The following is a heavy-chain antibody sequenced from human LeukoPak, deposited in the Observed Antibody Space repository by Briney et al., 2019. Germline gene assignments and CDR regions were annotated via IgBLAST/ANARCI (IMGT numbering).Heavy chain of an antibody. Sequence: GSLRLSCAGSGFTFSRYTFNWVRQAPGRGLEWVSAISGDSKYIYYTDSVKGRFTISRDNARNSVYLQMNSLGIEDTAVYYCAKPTTTVTTSFDYWGQGTLVTVSS. CDR1: GFTFSRYT. CDR2: ISGDSKYI. CDR3: AKPTTTVTTSFDY. D-gene: IGHD4-17*01. V-gene: IGHV3-21*01. J-gene: IGHJ4*02.